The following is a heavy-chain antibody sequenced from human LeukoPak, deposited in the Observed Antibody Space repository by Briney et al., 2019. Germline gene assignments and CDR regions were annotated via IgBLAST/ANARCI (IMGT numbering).Heavy chain of an antibody. Sequence: GASVKVSCKASGGTFISYAISWVRQAPGQGLEWMGGIIPIFGTANSAQKFQGRVTITADKSTSTAYMELSRMRSEYTAVYYCARGKSGSFSYNWFDPWGQGTLVTVSS. CDR2: IIPIFGTA. CDR3: ARGKSGSFSYNWFDP. CDR1: GGTFISYA. J-gene: IGHJ5*02. D-gene: IGHD3-10*01. V-gene: IGHV1-69*06.